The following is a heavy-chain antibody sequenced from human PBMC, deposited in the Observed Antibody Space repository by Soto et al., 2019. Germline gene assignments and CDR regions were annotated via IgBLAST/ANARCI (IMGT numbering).Heavy chain of an antibody. V-gene: IGHV4-34*01. CDR3: ARGPVVVVAPSRGDRDAQRNDY. D-gene: IGHD2-15*01. J-gene: IGHJ4*02. CDR2: INHSGST. Sequence: PAETLSLSCAVYGGSFSGYYWSWIRQPPGKGLEWIGEINHSGSTNYNPSLKSRVTISVDTSKNQFSLKLSSVTAADTAVYYCARGPVVVVAPSRGDRDAQRNDYWGQGTLVTVSS. CDR1: GGSFSGYY.